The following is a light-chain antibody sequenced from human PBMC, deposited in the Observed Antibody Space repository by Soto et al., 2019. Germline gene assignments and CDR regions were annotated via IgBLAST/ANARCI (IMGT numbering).Light chain of an antibody. CDR2: DVS. CDR3: SSYTSTSTLV. Sequence: QSALTQPASVSGSPGQSITISCTGTSSDVGGYNYVSWYQQHPGKAPKLMICDVSDRPSGVSNRCSGSKSGNTATLTISGLQAEDEADYYCSSYTSTSTLVFGGRTKLTVL. CDR1: SSDVGGYNY. J-gene: IGLJ2*01. V-gene: IGLV2-14*01.